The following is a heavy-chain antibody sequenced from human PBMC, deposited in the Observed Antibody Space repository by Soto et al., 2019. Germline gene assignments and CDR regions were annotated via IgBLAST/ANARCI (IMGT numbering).Heavy chain of an antibody. Sequence: QVHLVQSGAEVKKPGASVKVSCKASGYTFTSYGISWVRQAPGQGLEWMGWISAYNGNTNYAQKLQGRVTMTTDTSTSPAYMELRGLRSDDTAVYSCARTVGASYAFDIWGQGTMVTVSS. D-gene: IGHD1-26*01. J-gene: IGHJ3*02. CDR1: GYTFTSYG. CDR2: ISAYNGNT. V-gene: IGHV1-18*01. CDR3: ARTVGASYAFDI.